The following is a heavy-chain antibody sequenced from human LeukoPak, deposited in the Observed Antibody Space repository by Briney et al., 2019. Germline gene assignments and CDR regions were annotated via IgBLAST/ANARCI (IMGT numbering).Heavy chain of an antibody. CDR3: ARADHDYYDSSGYLGD. CDR1: GGSISSGSYY. D-gene: IGHD3-22*01. V-gene: IGHV4-61*02. Sequence: RASQTLSLTCTVSGGSISSGSYYWSWIRQPAGKGLEWIGRIYISGSTKYNTSLKSRVTISVDTSKNQFSLKLSSVTAADTAVYYCARADHDYYDSSGYLGDWGQGTLVTVFS. J-gene: IGHJ4*02. CDR2: IYISGST.